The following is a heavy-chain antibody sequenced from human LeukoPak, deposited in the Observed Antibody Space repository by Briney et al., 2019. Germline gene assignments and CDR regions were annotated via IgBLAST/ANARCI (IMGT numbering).Heavy chain of an antibody. Sequence: GGSLRLSCVPSRFTFSSFWMTWVRQAPGKGLEWVANINEDGSEKNYVDSVKGRFTISRDNAKNSLYLQVNGLRAEDTALYYCARGGPTGALDDWGQGTLLTVSS. D-gene: IGHD7-27*01. J-gene: IGHJ4*02. CDR3: ARGGPTGALDD. V-gene: IGHV3-7*01. CDR1: RFTFSSFW. CDR2: INEDGSEK.